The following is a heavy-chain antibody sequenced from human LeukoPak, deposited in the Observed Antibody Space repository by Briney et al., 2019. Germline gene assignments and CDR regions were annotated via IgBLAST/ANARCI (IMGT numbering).Heavy chain of an antibody. J-gene: IGHJ6*02. Sequence: PGGSLRLSCAASGFTFSSYWMSWVRQAPGKGLEWVANIKQDGSEKYYVDSVKGRFTISRDNAKNSLYLQMNSLRAEDTTVYYCARVGSGDYRAYYYYYGMDVWGQGTTVTVSS. CDR1: GFTFSSYW. D-gene: IGHD4-17*01. CDR3: ARVGSGDYRAYYYYYGMDV. CDR2: IKQDGSEK. V-gene: IGHV3-7*01.